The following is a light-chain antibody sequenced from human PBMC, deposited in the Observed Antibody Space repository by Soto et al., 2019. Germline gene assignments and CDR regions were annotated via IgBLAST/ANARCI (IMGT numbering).Light chain of an antibody. CDR2: DTS. J-gene: IGKJ1*01. CDR1: QSVSSSY. CDR3: RQYGSSPWT. Sequence: EIVLTQSPGTLSLSPGERGTLSCRASQSVSSSYLTWYQHKPGQAPRLLIYDTSRRATGTPDRFSGSGSGTDFTLTISRLEPEDFAVYYCRQYGSSPWTFGQGTKVEIK. V-gene: IGKV3-20*01.